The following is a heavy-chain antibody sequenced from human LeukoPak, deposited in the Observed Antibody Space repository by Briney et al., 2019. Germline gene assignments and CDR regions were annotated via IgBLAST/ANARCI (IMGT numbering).Heavy chain of an antibody. CDR1: GFTFINYN. Sequence: GGSLRLSRAASGFTFINYNINWVRQAPGKGLEWVSYISSSSSTMYYADSVKGRFTISRDNAENSLYLQMNSLRAEDTAVYYCARARYSSGWYFDYWGKGTLVTVSS. D-gene: IGHD6-19*01. V-gene: IGHV3-48*01. CDR2: ISSSSSTM. J-gene: IGHJ4*02. CDR3: ARARYSSGWYFDY.